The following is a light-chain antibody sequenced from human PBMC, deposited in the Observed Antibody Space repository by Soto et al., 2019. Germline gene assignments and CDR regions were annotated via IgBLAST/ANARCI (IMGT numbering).Light chain of an antibody. CDR3: QQYYNWWT. Sequence: VVMTQSPATLSLSPGERATLSCRASQSVGSNLAWFQQKPGQAPRLLIYGASTRATGIPARFSGSESGTEFTLTISSLQSEDFAVYYCQQYYNWWTFGQGTKVEIK. CDR1: QSVGSN. V-gene: IGKV3-15*01. J-gene: IGKJ1*01. CDR2: GAS.